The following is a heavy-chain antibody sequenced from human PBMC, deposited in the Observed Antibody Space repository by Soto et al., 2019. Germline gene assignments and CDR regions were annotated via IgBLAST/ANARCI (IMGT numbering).Heavy chain of an antibody. D-gene: IGHD3-22*01. V-gene: IGHV4-31*03. CDR1: GGSISSGGYY. CDR3: ARRSSGYNWFDP. CDR2: IYYSGST. J-gene: IGHJ5*02. Sequence: QVQLQESGPGLVKPSQTLSLTSTVSGGSISSGGYYWSWIRQHPGKGLEWIGYIYYSGSTYYNPSLKSRVTISVDTSKNQFSLKLSSVTAADTAVYYCARRSSGYNWFDPWGQGTLVTVSS.